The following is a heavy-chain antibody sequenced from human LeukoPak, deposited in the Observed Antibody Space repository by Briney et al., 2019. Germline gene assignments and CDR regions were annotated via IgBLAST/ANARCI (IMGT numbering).Heavy chain of an antibody. D-gene: IGHD5-24*01. V-gene: IGHV3-53*01. J-gene: IGHJ4*02. CDR3: ERVGSYKFDY. CDR1: GFTVSSNH. CDR2: MYSGGST. Sequence: GGSLRLSCAGSGFTVSSNHMSWVRQAPGEGREWVSIMYSGGSTYYADSVKGRFTISRDNSENTLYLKMNRLRGEDTAVYYCERVGSYKFDYWGQGTLVTVSS.